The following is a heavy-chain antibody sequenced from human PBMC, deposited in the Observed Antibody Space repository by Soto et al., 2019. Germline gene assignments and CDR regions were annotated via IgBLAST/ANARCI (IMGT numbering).Heavy chain of an antibody. Sequence: HPGGSLRLSCAASGFTVSTNYMSWVRQAPGKGLEWVSLIYSGGSTYYADSVKGRFTISRDNSKNTLYLQMNSLRAEDTAVYYCATYYYDSSGYYYWGQGTLVTVSS. CDR2: IYSGGST. J-gene: IGHJ4*02. D-gene: IGHD3-22*01. CDR1: GFTVSTNY. V-gene: IGHV3-66*01. CDR3: ATYYYDSSGYYY.